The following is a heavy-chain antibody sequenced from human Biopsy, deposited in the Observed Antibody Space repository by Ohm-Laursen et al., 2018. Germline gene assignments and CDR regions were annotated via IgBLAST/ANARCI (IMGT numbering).Heavy chain of an antibody. CDR3: ARARIKTSGVLIPETYYFDS. CDR2: FYYSGST. CDR1: GDSISIYY. J-gene: IGHJ4*03. V-gene: IGHV4-59*01. D-gene: IGHD3-3*01. Sequence: SETLSLTCNISGDSISIYYWSWIRQPPGKGLEWIGNFYYSGSTNYNPSLKSRITMSLDRSKSQVSLRMNSVTAADTAVYYCARARIKTSGVLIPETYYFDSWGQGTTVTVSS.